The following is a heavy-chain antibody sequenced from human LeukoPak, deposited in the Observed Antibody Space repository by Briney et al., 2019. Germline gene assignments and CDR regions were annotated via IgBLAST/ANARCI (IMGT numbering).Heavy chain of an antibody. CDR2: IHYSGTT. V-gene: IGHV4-31*03. J-gene: IGHJ3*02. CDR1: GDSISSGGYF. Sequence: PSETLSLTCSVSGDSISSGGYFWSWIRQHPGKGLEWIGYIHYSGTTDYNPSLKSRVTISVDTSKNQFSLKLSSVTAADTAVYYCARDPVKHAYCGGDCYGAFDIWGQGTMVTVSS. CDR3: ARDPVKHAYCGGDCYGAFDI. D-gene: IGHD2-21*02.